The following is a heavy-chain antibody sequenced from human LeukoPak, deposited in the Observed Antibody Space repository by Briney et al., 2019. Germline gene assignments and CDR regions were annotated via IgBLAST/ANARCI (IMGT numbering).Heavy chain of an antibody. V-gene: IGHV4-61*02. CDR3: AAQQVGATLSRWFDP. D-gene: IGHD1-26*01. CDR1: GGSISSGSYY. J-gene: IGHJ5*02. Sequence: SETLSLTCTVSGGSISSGSYYWSWIRQPAGKGLEWIVRIYTSGSTNYNPSLKSRVTISVDTSKNQFSLKLSSVTAADTAVYYCAAQQVGATLSRWFDPWGQGTLVTVSS. CDR2: IYTSGST.